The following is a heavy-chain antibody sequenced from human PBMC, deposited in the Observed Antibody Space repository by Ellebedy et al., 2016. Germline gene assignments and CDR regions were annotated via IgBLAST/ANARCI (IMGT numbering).Heavy chain of an antibody. CDR1: GFKYRRSA. Sequence: GESLKISXAASGFKYRRSAVNWVRQAPGKGLEWVSSISSSSYNIYSADSVTGRFTISRDNAKNSLYLQMDSLRAEDTAVYFCARETGNTWFNNYYYYMDVWGKGTTVTVSS. J-gene: IGHJ6*03. CDR3: ARETGNTWFNNYYYYMDV. CDR2: ISSSSYNI. V-gene: IGHV3-21*06. D-gene: IGHD1/OR15-1a*01.